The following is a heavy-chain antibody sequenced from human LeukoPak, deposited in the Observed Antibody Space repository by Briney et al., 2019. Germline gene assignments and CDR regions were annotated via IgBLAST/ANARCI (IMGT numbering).Heavy chain of an antibody. CDR3: ARDQLLYSSSPLDY. Sequence: QTGGSLRLSCAASGFTFSSYWMSWVRQAPGKGLEWVAVIWYDGSNKYYADSVKGRFTISRDNSKNTPYLQMNSLRAEDTAVYYCARDQLLYSSSPLDYWGQGTLVTVSS. J-gene: IGHJ4*02. V-gene: IGHV3-33*08. CDR2: IWYDGSNK. CDR1: GFTFSSYW. D-gene: IGHD6-6*01.